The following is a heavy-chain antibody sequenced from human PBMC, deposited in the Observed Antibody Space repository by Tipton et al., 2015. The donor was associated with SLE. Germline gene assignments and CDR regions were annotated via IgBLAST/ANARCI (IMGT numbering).Heavy chain of an antibody. J-gene: IGHJ4*02. Sequence: QSGAEVKKPGASVKVSCKASGYTFTNYGISWVRQAPGQGLGWMGWISGDNDNTNYAQRLQGRVTMTTDTSTSTAYMELRSLTSDDTAAYYCARSRGANGPDYWGQGTLVTVSS. D-gene: IGHD4/OR15-4a*01. CDR3: ARSRGANGPDY. CDR2: ISGDNDNT. CDR1: GYTFTNYG. V-gene: IGHV1-18*01.